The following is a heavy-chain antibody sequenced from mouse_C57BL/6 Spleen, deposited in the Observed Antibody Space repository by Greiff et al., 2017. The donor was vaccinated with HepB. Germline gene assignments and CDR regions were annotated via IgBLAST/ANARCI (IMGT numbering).Heavy chain of an antibody. D-gene: IGHD1-1*01. Sequence: EVQLQQSGAELVRPGASVKLSCTASGFNIKDDYMHWVKQRPEQGLEWIGWIDPENGDTEYASKFQGKATITADTSSNTAYLQLSSLTSEDTAVYYCTTYYGSSYNYAMDYWGHRTSVTVSS. V-gene: IGHV14-4*01. J-gene: IGHJ4*01. CDR3: TTYYGSSYNYAMDY. CDR1: GFNIKDDY. CDR2: IDPENGDT.